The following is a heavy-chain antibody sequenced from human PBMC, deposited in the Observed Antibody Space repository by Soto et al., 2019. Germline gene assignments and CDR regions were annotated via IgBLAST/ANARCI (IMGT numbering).Heavy chain of an antibody. CDR1: GFTLSSYG. D-gene: IGHD3-9*01. Sequence: PGGSLRLSCAESGFTLSSYGMHWVRQAPGKGLEWVAVIWYDGSNKYYADSVKGRFTISRDNSKNTLYLQMNSLRAEDTAVYYCARDMTYYDILTGYYRYYYYGMDVWGQGTTVTVSS. CDR2: IWYDGSNK. V-gene: IGHV3-33*01. J-gene: IGHJ6*02. CDR3: ARDMTYYDILTGYYRYYYYGMDV.